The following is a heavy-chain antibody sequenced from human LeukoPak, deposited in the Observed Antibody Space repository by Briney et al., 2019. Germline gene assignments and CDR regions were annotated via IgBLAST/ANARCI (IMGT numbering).Heavy chain of an antibody. CDR1: GFTFSSYL. CDR2: INSDGSST. Sequence: PGGALRLSCAASGFTFSSYLMHWVRQAPGKRLVWVSRINSDGSSTSYEDSVKGRFTISRDNAKNTLYLQMNSLRAEDTAVYYCARPYVAYCGGDCYSGSFDPWGQGTLVTVSS. V-gene: IGHV3-74*01. J-gene: IGHJ5*02. CDR3: ARPYVAYCGGDCYSGSFDP. D-gene: IGHD2-21*02.